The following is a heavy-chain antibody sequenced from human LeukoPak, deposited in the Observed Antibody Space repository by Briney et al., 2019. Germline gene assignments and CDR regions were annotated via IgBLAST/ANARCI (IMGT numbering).Heavy chain of an antibody. CDR1: GYTFTSYG. J-gene: IGHJ3*02. V-gene: IGHV1-18*01. CDR3: ASKTFRYSDAFDI. CDR2: ISAYNGNT. Sequence: ASVKVSCKASGYTFTSYGISWVRQAPGQGLEWMGWISAYNGNTNYAQKLRGRVTMTTDTSTSTAYMELRSLRSDDTAVYYCASKTFRYSDAFDIWGQGTMVTVSS. D-gene: IGHD2/OR15-2a*01.